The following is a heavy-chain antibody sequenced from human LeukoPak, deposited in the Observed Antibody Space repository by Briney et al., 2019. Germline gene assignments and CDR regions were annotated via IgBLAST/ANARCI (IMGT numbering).Heavy chain of an antibody. CDR1: GFTFSSYA. D-gene: IGHD5-18*01. V-gene: IGHV3-20*04. Sequence: GGSLRLSCAASGFTFSSYAMSWVRQAPGKGLEWVSGINWNGGSTGYADSVKGRFTISRDNAKNSLYLQMNSLRAEDTALYYCARDSAPGYSYGFTPSWFDPWGQGTLVTVSS. CDR3: ARDSAPGYSYGFTPSWFDP. J-gene: IGHJ5*02. CDR2: INWNGGST.